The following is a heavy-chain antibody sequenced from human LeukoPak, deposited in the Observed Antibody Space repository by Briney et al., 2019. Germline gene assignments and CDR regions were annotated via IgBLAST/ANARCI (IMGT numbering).Heavy chain of an antibody. CDR3: VRDGVGAPPFDY. J-gene: IGHJ4*02. CDR2: VSPVGTDT. V-gene: IGHV3-74*01. Sequence: QTGGSLRLSCAASGFTFNSHWMHWVRQAPGKGLMWVSTVSPVGTDTNYADSVRGRFTISRDNAKNTLYLQMNSLRAEDTAVYYCVRDGVGAPPFDYWGQGVLVTVSS. CDR1: GFTFNSHW. D-gene: IGHD1-26*01.